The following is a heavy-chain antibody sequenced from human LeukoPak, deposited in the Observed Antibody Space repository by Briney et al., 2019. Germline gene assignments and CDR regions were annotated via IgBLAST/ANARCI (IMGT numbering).Heavy chain of an antibody. CDR3: ARDRHGSGTYNYYGMDV. Sequence: GASVKVSCKASGYTFTSYYMHWVRQAPGQGLEWMGIINPSGGSTTYAQKFQGRVTITRDTSTSTVYMEVSRLRSEDTAVYYCARDRHGSGTYNYYGMDVWGQGTTVTVSS. D-gene: IGHD3-10*01. V-gene: IGHV1-46*01. J-gene: IGHJ6*02. CDR2: INPSGGST. CDR1: GYTFTSYY.